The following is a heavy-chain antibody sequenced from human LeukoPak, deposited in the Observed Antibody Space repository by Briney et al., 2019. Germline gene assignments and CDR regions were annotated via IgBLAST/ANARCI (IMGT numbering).Heavy chain of an antibody. V-gene: IGHV1-18*01. CDR3: ARGGHAVDTAMLGYYYYYMDV. Sequence: ASVKVSCKAAGYTFVSHGISLVRLAPGQGLEWMGWISAYNGDTKYAQKFQARVTMATDTSTSTAYMELRTLRSDDTAVYYCARGGHAVDTAMLGYYYYYMDVWGKGTTVTVSS. J-gene: IGHJ6*03. D-gene: IGHD5-18*01. CDR1: GYTFVSHG. CDR2: ISAYNGDT.